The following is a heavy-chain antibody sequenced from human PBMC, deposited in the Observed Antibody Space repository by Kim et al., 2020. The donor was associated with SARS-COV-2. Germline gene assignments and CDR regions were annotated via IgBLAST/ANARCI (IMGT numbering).Heavy chain of an antibody. J-gene: IGHJ6*02. CDR1: GFSFSRYW. Sequence: GGSLRLSCAASGFSFSRYWMSWVRQAPGKGLEWVAVIWYDGSNKYYADSVKGRFTISRDNSKNTLYLQMNSLRAEDTAVYYCARDQYYYGSGNGLDVWGQGTTVTVSS. V-gene: IGHV3-33*08. CDR3: ARDQYYYGSGNGLDV. CDR2: IWYDGSNK. D-gene: IGHD3-10*01.